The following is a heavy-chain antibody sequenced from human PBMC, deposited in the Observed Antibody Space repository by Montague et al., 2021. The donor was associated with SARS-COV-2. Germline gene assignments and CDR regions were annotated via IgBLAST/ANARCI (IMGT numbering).Heavy chain of an antibody. CDR3: ARGGGYSYGALDY. Sequence: SETLSLTCTVSGGSISSYYWNWIRQSAGKGLEWIGRIYTSGSTNYDPSLKSRVTMSVDTSKKQFSLRLNSVTAADTVVYYCARGGGYSYGALDYWGQGTLVTVSS. D-gene: IGHD5-18*01. CDR2: IYTSGST. CDR1: GGSISSYY. V-gene: IGHV4-4*07. J-gene: IGHJ4*02.